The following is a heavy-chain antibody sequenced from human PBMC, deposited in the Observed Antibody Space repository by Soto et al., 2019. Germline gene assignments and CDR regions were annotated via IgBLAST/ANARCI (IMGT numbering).Heavy chain of an antibody. CDR2: ISSSSSYI. D-gene: IGHD1-26*01. J-gene: IGHJ4*02. V-gene: IGHV3-21*01. CDR3: ARGRGPGGSYYDY. CDR1: GFTFSSYS. Sequence: EVQLVESGGGLVKPGGSLRLSCAASGFTFSSYSMNWVRQAPGKGLEWVSSISSSSSYIYYADSVKGRFTISRDNAKNSLYLQMNSLRAEDTAVYYCARGRGPGGSYYDYWGQGTLVTVSS.